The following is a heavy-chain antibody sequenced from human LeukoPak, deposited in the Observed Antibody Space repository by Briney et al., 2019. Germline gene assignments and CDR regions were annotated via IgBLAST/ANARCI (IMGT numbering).Heavy chain of an antibody. J-gene: IGHJ3*02. CDR2: IYYSGTT. D-gene: IGHD4-11*01. V-gene: IGHV4-39*01. Sequence: PSETLSLTCTVSGGSISNRSYYWGWIRQPPGKGLEWIGSIYYSGTTYYNPSLKSRVTISVDTSKNQFSLKLSSVTAADTAVYYCASYDYSNYPGAFDIWGQGTMVTVSS. CDR1: GGSISNRSYY. CDR3: ASYDYSNYPGAFDI.